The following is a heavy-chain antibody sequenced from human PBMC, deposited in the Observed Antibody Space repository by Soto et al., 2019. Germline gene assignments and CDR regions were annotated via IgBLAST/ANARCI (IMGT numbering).Heavy chain of an antibody. CDR3: AKDVSTITMVAGSRGMDV. J-gene: IGHJ6*01. CDR2: ISYSGVST. Sequence: EGQLLESGGGLVQPGGSLRLSCAASGFTFSSYAMTWVRQAPGKGLEWVSSISYSGVSTFYADSVKGRFTISRDNSKNTLYLQMNSLRAGDTAVYYCAKDVSTITMVAGSRGMDVW. D-gene: IGHD3-10*01. CDR1: GFTFSSYA. V-gene: IGHV3-23*01.